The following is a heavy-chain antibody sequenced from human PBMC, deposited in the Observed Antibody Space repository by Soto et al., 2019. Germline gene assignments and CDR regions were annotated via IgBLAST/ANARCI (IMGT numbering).Heavy chain of an antibody. V-gene: IGHV3-7*03. CDR3: ARILCSSTSCYTFDY. D-gene: IGHD2-2*02. J-gene: IGHJ4*02. CDR2: MRQDGSEK. CDR1: GFTFSSYW. Sequence: GGSLRLSCAASGFTFSSYWMSWVRQAPGKGLEWVANMRQDGSEKYYVDSVKGRFTISRDNAKNSLYLQMNNLRAEDTAVYYCARILCSSTSCYTFDYWGQGTLVTVSS.